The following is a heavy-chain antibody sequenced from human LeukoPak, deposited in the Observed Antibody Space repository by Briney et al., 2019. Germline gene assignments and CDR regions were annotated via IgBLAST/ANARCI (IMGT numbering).Heavy chain of an antibody. CDR2: INPKSDGT. D-gene: IGHD1-1*01. CDR3: ARDPPGTTAFDL. Sequence: ASVKVSCKASGCIFTDYYMHWVRQAPGQGLEWMGWINPKSDGTKYAQNFQGRVTMTWDTSISTAYMEVSRLTSDDTAVFYCARDPPGTTAFDLWGQGTMVTVSS. J-gene: IGHJ3*01. V-gene: IGHV1-2*02. CDR1: GCIFTDYY.